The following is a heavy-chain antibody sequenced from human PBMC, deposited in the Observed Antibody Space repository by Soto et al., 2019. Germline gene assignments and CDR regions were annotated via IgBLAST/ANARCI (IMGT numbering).Heavy chain of an antibody. CDR1: GYTLTSYG. J-gene: IGHJ4*02. CDR3: ARLSYHIVVVTATYYFDY. CDR2: ISAYNGNT. D-gene: IGHD2-21*02. V-gene: IGHV1-18*01. Sequence: GASVQVSYKASGYTLTSYGIRWVRQAPGQGLEWMGWISAYNGNTNYAQKLQGRVTMTTDTSTSTAYMELRSLRSDDTAVYYGARLSYHIVVVTATYYFDYWGQGTLVTVSS.